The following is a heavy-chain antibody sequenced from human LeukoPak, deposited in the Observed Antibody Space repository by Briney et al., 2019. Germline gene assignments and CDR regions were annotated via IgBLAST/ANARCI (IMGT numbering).Heavy chain of an antibody. Sequence: KASETLSLTCTVSGYSISSGYYWGWIRQPPGKGLEWIGNIYHSGSTYYNPSLKSRVTISIDASKNQFSLKLSSVTAADTAVYYCARGGGGSGNYYLFFDHWGQGALVTVSS. CDR1: GYSISSGYY. V-gene: IGHV4-38-2*02. CDR3: ARGGGGSGNYYLFFDH. D-gene: IGHD3-10*01. CDR2: IYHSGST. J-gene: IGHJ4*02.